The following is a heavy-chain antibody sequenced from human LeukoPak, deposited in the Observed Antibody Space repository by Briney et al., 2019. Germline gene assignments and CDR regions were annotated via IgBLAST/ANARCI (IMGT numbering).Heavy chain of an antibody. CDR3: ARRRYSSGWPNWFDP. Sequence: SETLSLTCTVSGGSISSYYWSWIRQPPGKGLEWIGYIYYSGSTNYNPSLKSRVTISVDTSKNQFSLKLSSVTAADTAVYYCARRRYSSGWPNWFDPWGQGTLVTVSS. J-gene: IGHJ5*02. D-gene: IGHD6-19*01. CDR1: GGSISSYY. V-gene: IGHV4-59*01. CDR2: IYYSGST.